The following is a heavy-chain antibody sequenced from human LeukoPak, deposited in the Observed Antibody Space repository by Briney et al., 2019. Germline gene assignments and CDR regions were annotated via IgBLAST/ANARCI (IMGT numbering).Heavy chain of an antibody. J-gene: IGHJ3*02. Sequence: GGSLRLSCTASGFTFSNYGMHWVRKAPGKGLEWVAVISFDGNNEYYADSVKGRFTISRDNSKNTLYLQMNSLRAEDTAVYYCAKGPMDAFDIWGQGTMVTVSS. V-gene: IGHV3-30*18. D-gene: IGHD2-2*01. CDR1: GFTFSNYG. CDR2: ISFDGNNE. CDR3: AKGPMDAFDI.